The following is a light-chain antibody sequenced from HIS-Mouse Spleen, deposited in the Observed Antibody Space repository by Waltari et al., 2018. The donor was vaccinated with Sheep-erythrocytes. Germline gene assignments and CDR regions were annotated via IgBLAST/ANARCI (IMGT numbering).Light chain of an antibody. V-gene: IGKV3-15*01. CDR3: QQYNNWPPT. J-gene: IGKJ1*01. CDR2: GAS. Sequence: EIVMTQSPATLSVSPGERATLPCRASQRVSSNLAWYQQKPGQAPRPLIYGASTRATGIPARFSGSGSGTEFTLTISSLQSEDFAVYYCQQYNNWPPTFGQGTKVEIK. CDR1: QRVSSN.